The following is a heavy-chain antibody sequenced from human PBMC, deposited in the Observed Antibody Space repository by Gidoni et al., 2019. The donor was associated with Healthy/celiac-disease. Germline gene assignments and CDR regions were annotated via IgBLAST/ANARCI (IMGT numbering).Heavy chain of an antibody. V-gene: IGHV1-46*01. J-gene: IGHJ4*02. D-gene: IGHD6-13*01. CDR3: ARDPIWSSSPGDFDY. Sequence: QVQLVQSGAEVKKPGASVKVSCKASGYTFTRYYMHWVRQAPGQGLEWMGIINPSGGSTSYAQKFQGRVTMTRDTSTSTVYMELSSLRSEDTAVYYCARDPIWSSSPGDFDYWGQGTLVTVSS. CDR2: INPSGGST. CDR1: GYTFTRYY.